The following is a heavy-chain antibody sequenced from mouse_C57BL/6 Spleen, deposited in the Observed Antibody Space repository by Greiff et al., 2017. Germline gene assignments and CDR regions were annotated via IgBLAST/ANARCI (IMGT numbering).Heavy chain of an antibody. CDR3: AREGLRGFDV. CDR2: IDPKSGGT. V-gene: IGHV1-72*01. Sequence: QVQLQQPGAELVKPGASVKLSCKASGYTFTSDWMHWVKQRPGRGLEWIGRIDPKSGGTKYNEKFKSKATLPVDKPSSTAYMQLSSLTSEDSAVYYCAREGLRGFDVWGTGTTVTVAS. J-gene: IGHJ1*03. D-gene: IGHD3-3*01. CDR1: GYTFTSDW.